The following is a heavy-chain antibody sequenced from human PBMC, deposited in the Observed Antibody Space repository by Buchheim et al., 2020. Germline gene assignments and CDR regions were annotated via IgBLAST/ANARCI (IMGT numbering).Heavy chain of an antibody. D-gene: IGHD3-22*01. J-gene: IGHJ4*02. Sequence: QLQLQESGPGLVKPSETLSLTCTVSGGSIDSRNYYWGWIRQPPGEGLEWIGTICSTGTTYYNPSLKSRVTISVDTSMNQFSPKLSSVTAADTAVYYCARDPYYYDNSGYKYFFDYWGQGIL. CDR3: ARDPYYYDNSGYKYFFDY. V-gene: IGHV4-39*07. CDR2: ICSTGTT. CDR1: GGSIDSRNYY.